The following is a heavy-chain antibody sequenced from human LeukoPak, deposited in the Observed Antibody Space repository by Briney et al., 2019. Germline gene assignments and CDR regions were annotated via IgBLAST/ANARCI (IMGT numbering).Heavy chain of an antibody. V-gene: IGHV4-4*02. CDR3: ARNSYYCLNY. Sequence: SGTLSLTCTVSGGSVNNDNWWSWVRQSPGGGLEWIGEVIHTGTTNYSPSLKSRVIISIDGSKNQFSLELKSVTAADTAVYYCARNSYYCLNYWGQGTLVTVSS. CDR2: VIHTGTT. CDR1: GGSVNNDNW. J-gene: IGHJ4*02. D-gene: IGHD3-10*01.